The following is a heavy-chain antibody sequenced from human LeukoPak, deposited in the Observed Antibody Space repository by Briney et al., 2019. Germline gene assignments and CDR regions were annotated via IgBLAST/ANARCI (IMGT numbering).Heavy chain of an antibody. CDR2: ISAYNGNT. J-gene: IGHJ4*02. CDR3: ARDLRWVVPVRGNQNRFDY. CDR1: GYTFTSYG. Sequence: GASVKVSCKASGYTFTSYGISWVRQAPGQGLEWMGWISAYNGNTNYAQKLQGRVTMTTDTSTSTAYMELRSLRSDDTAVCYCARDLRWVVPVRGNQNRFDYWGQGTLVTVSS. D-gene: IGHD3-10*01. V-gene: IGHV1-18*01.